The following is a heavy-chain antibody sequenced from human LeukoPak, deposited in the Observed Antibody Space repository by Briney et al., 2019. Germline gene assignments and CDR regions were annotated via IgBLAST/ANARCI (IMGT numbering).Heavy chain of an antibody. Sequence: GGSLRLSCAASGFAFSVYAMSWLRQPPGKGLEWVSTINANSGTTSYTASVRGRFTISRDNSKNALYLQLNILRADDTATYYCAKPISGGLAVTGDWFHPWGQGTLVVVSS. D-gene: IGHD6-19*01. J-gene: IGHJ5*01. CDR2: INANSGTT. CDR1: GFAFSVYA. CDR3: AKPISGGLAVTGDWFHP. V-gene: IGHV3-23*01.